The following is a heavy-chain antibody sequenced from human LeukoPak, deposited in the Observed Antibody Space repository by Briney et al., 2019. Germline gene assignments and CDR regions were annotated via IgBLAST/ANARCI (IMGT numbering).Heavy chain of an antibody. Sequence: GGSLRLSCAASGFTFSTYWMTWVRQAPGKGLEWVATIKQDGSDKYYVDSVKGRFTISRDYAKNSLYLQMNSLRPEDMALYYCAKTSLKYFYDSNNNPSYYFDYWGQGTLVTVSS. J-gene: IGHJ4*02. V-gene: IGHV3-7*03. CDR1: GFTFSTYW. D-gene: IGHD3-22*01. CDR3: AKTSLKYFYDSNNNPSYYFDY. CDR2: IKQDGSDK.